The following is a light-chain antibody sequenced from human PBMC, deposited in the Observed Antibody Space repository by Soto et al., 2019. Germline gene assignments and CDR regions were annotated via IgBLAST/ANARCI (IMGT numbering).Light chain of an antibody. CDR2: GSD. J-gene: IGLJ1*01. V-gene: IGLV1-44*01. CDR3: AVWDVSLNGYV. CDR1: SSNIGSKT. Sequence: QSVLTQPPSASGTPGQRVTISCSGSSSNIGSKTVNWYQQLPGTAPKLLIYGSDQRPSGVPDRFSGSKSGTSASLAISGLQSEDEGDYYCAVWDVSLNGYVFGTGNKVTV.